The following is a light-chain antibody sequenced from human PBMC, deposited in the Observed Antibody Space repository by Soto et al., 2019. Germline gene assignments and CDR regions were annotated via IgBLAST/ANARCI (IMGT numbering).Light chain of an antibody. Sequence: DVPLTQSPSTLPASVGDRAAITCQATQSIFNYLNWFQQRPGKAPQLLISAASQLEPGVPSRFSGQRSGTDFTLIISDLQPEDFATYFCQQYEDLPLTFGGGTRVEV. CDR1: QSIFNY. J-gene: IGKJ4*01. V-gene: IGKV1-33*01. CDR3: QQYEDLPLT. CDR2: AAS.